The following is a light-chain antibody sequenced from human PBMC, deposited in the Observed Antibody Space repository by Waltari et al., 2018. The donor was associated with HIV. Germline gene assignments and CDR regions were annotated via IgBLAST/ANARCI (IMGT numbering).Light chain of an antibody. CDR3: QQYAHYSRT. Sequence: DIQMTQSPSILSASVGDRVSIPCRASQSISSWLAWYQQKPGTAPKLLIYKASTLESGVQSRVSGSGSGTEFTLTISSLQPEDFATYSGQQYAHYSRTFGQGSKVEVK. CDR1: QSISSW. V-gene: IGKV1-5*03. J-gene: IGKJ1*01. CDR2: KAS.